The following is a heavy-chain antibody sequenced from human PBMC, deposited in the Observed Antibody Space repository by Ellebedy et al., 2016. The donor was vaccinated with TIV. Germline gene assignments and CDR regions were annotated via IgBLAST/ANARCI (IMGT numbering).Heavy chain of an antibody. CDR1: GFTFSNFA. V-gene: IGHV3-30*01. D-gene: IGHD2-2*01. CDR3: ARDHYQLPRILDY. CDR2: MSYDGSDE. Sequence: PGGSLRLSCAASGFTFSNFAMHWVRQAPGKGLEWVAAMSYDGSDEDYADSVKGRFTISRDNSKNTLSLQMNSLRTEDTAIYSCARDHYQLPRILDYWGQGTLVTVSS. J-gene: IGHJ4*02.